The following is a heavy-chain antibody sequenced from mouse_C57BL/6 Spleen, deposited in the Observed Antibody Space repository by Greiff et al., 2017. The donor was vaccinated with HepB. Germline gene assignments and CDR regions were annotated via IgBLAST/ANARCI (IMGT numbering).Heavy chain of an antibody. V-gene: IGHV14-4*01. CDR3: TIGGDFDY. D-gene: IGHD1-1*02. CDR1: GFNIKDDY. CDR2: IDPENGDT. Sequence: VHVKQSGAELVRPGASVKLSCTASGFNIKDDYMHWVKQRPEQGLEWIGWIDPENGDTEYASKFQGKATITADTSSNTAYLQLSSLTSEDTAVYYCTIGGDFDYWGQGTTLTVSS. J-gene: IGHJ2*01.